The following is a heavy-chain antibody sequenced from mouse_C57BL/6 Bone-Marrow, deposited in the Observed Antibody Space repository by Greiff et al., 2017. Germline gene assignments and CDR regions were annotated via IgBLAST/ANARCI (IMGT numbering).Heavy chain of an antibody. D-gene: IGHD1-1*01. Sequence: QVQLQQSGAELVRPGASVKLSCKASGYTFTDYYINWVKQRPGQGLEWIARIYPGSGNTYYNEKFKGKATLTAEKSSSTAYMQLSSLTSEDSAVYFCARSTTVVATGFNWYFDVWGTGTTVTVSS. J-gene: IGHJ1*03. CDR3: ARSTTVVATGFNWYFDV. V-gene: IGHV1-76*01. CDR1: GYTFTDYY. CDR2: IYPGSGNT.